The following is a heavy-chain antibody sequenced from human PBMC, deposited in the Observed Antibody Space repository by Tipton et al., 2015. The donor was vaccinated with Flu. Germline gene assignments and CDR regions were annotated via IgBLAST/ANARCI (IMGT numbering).Heavy chain of an antibody. D-gene: IGHD3-22*01. J-gene: IGHJ4*02. V-gene: IGHV1-2*06. CDR1: GYSFTDYF. CDR2: INPKSGGT. Sequence: QMQLVQSGAEVMEPGASVRVSCKASGYSFTDYFMHWVRQAPGQGLEWMGRINPKSGGTNYAEKFQGRVSLTRDTFISTAYMDLSSLRSDDTAVYYCARTTNYYDSSGYYFDDNWGQGTLVTVSS. CDR3: ARTTNYYDSSGYYFDDN.